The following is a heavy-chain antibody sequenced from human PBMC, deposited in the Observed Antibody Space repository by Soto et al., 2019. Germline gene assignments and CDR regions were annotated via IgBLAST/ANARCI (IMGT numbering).Heavy chain of an antibody. Sequence: PGGSLRLSCAASGFTFSDYYMSWIRQAPGKGLEWVSYISSSSSYTNYADSVKGRFTISRDNAKNSLYLQMNSLRAEDTAVYYCARGDKSGSPIYYYYYGMDVWGQGTTVTVSS. CDR2: ISSSSSYT. J-gene: IGHJ6*02. CDR1: GFTFSDYY. CDR3: ARGDKSGSPIYYYYYGMDV. V-gene: IGHV3-11*05. D-gene: IGHD6-13*01.